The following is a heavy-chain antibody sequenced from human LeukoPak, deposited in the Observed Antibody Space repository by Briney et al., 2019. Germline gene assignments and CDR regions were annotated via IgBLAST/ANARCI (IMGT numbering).Heavy chain of an antibody. D-gene: IGHD5-24*01. CDR1: GGSISSSIYY. CDR3: ARVRDGYNRNWAY. V-gene: IGHV4-39*02. Sequence: SETLSLTCTVSGGSISSSIYYWGWFRQPPGKGLEWIGSIYYNVATYYNSSLKSRVTISVDTSKNHLSLKLSSVTAAGTAVYYCARVRDGYNRNWAYWGQGTLVTVSS. J-gene: IGHJ4*02. CDR2: IYYNVAT.